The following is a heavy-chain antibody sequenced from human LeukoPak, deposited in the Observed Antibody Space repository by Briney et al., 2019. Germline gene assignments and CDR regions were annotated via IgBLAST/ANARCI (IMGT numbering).Heavy chain of an antibody. D-gene: IGHD4-17*01. Sequence: GASVKVSCKASGGTFSSYAISWVRQAPGQGLEWMGGIIPIFGTANYAQKFQGRVTITADESTSTAYMELSSLRSEDTAVYYCTREGAYGAHGFDYWGQGTLITVSS. CDR1: GGTFSSYA. J-gene: IGHJ4*02. CDR3: TREGAYGAHGFDY. CDR2: IIPIFGTA. V-gene: IGHV1-69*01.